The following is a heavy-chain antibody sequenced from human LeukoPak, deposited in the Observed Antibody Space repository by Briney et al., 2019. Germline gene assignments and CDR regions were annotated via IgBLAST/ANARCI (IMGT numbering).Heavy chain of an antibody. CDR1: GGSISSSSYY. CDR3: ARRDIVVVPAAIGAGAFDI. Sequence: PSETLSLTCTVSGGSISSSSYYWGWIRQPPGKGLEWIGSIYYSGSTYYNPSLKSRCTISVDTSKTQFSLKLSSVTAADTAVYYCARRDIVVVPAAIGAGAFDIWGQGTMVTVSS. D-gene: IGHD2-2*02. J-gene: IGHJ3*02. V-gene: IGHV4-39*01. CDR2: IYYSGST.